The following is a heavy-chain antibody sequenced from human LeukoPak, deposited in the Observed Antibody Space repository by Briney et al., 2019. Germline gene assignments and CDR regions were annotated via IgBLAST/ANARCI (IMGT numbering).Heavy chain of an antibody. CDR3: ARVSTSLWFGELSG. CDR1: GFTFDDYV. Sequence: GGSLRLSCAASGFTFDDYVMHWVRQAPGKGLEWVSGITWDSGSIAYADSVKGRFTISRDNAKNTLYLQMNSLRAEDTAVYYCARVSTSLWFGELSGWGQGTLVTVSS. D-gene: IGHD3-10*01. J-gene: IGHJ4*02. CDR2: ITWDSGSI. V-gene: IGHV3-9*01.